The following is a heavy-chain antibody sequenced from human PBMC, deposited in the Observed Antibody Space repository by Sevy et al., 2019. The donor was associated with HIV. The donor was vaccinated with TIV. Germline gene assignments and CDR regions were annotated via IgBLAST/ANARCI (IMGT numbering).Heavy chain of an antibody. CDR1: GGSISSYY. D-gene: IGHD6-13*01. Sequence: SETLSLTCTVSGGSISSYYWSWIRQPPGKGLEWIGYIYYSGSTNYNPSLKSRVTISVDTSKNQFSLKLSSVTAADTAMYYCARDLGAAAGMMYDYWGQGTLVTVSS. V-gene: IGHV4-59*01. CDR2: IYYSGST. CDR3: ARDLGAAAGMMYDY. J-gene: IGHJ4*02.